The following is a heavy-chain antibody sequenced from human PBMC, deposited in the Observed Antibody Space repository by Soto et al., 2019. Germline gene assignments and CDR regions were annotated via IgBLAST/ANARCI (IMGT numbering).Heavy chain of an antibody. CDR1: GRSFSGYY. D-gene: IGHD2-21*01. J-gene: IGHJ4*02. CDR3: ARAYGGDVFDY. V-gene: IGHV4-34*01. CDR2: INHSGST. Sequence: QVQLQQWGAGLLKPSETLSLTCAVYGRSFSGYYWSWIRQPPGKGLEWIGEINHSGSTNYNPSLKSRVTISVDTSKNPFSLKLSSLTAADTALYYCARAYGGDVFDYWGQGTLVTVSS.